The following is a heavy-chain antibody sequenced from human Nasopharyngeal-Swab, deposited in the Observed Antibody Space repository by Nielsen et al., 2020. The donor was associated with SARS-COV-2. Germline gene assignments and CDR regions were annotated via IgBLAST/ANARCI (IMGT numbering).Heavy chain of an antibody. CDR1: GFTFNTYS. D-gene: IGHD1-26*01. V-gene: IGHV3-21*01. CDR2: ISGSGSYV. CDR3: ARIAGRGSIYYYYMDV. Sequence: GESLKISCAGSGFTFNTYSMIWVRQVPGEGLEWVSSISGSGSYVYYADSVKGRFTIFKDSAKNSLYLQMNSLRADDTAVYFCARIAGRGSIYYYYMDVWGTGTTVTVSS. J-gene: IGHJ6*03.